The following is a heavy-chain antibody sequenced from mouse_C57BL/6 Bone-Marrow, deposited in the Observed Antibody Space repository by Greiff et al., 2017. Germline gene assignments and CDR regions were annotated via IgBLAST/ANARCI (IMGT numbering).Heavy chain of an antibody. CDR1: GYTFTSYW. D-gene: IGHD1-1*01. Sequence: QVQLQQPGAELVKPGASVKLSCKASGYTFTSYWMHWVKQRPGQGLEWIGMIHPNSGSTNYNEKFKSKATLTVDKSSSTAYMQLSSLTSEDSAVYYCARSPSTLYYGSRNWYFDAWGTGTTVTVSS. J-gene: IGHJ1*03. V-gene: IGHV1-64*01. CDR3: ARSPSTLYYGSRNWYFDA. CDR2: IHPNSGST.